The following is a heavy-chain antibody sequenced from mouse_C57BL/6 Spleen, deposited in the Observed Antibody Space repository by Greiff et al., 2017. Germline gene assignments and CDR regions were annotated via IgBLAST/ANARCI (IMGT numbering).Heavy chain of an antibody. CDR1: GFSLTRYG. V-gene: IGHV2-3*01. Sequence: VHLVESGPGLVAPSQSLSITCTVSGFSLTRYGVSWVRQTPGKGLVWMGVIWGDGSTNYHSALISRLSISKDNSKSQVFLKLNSLQTDDTATDYCAKQLIDYDYEYYAMDYWGQGTSVTVSS. CDR3: AKQLIDYDYEYYAMDY. J-gene: IGHJ4*01. CDR2: IWGDGST. D-gene: IGHD2-4*01.